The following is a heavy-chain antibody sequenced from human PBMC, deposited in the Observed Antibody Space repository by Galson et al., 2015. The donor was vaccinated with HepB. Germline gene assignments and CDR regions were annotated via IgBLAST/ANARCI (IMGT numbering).Heavy chain of an antibody. J-gene: IGHJ4*02. Sequence: SVKVSCKASGYSFSNYGISWVRQAPGQGLEWMERISPYNGKTDYAQNFQGRVTMTTDTSTTTAYIELRSLRSDETAVYYCARFIQQLCDYWGQGTLVTVSS. D-gene: IGHD6-13*01. CDR1: GYSFSNYG. CDR2: ISPYNGKT. V-gene: IGHV1-18*01. CDR3: ARFIQQLCDY.